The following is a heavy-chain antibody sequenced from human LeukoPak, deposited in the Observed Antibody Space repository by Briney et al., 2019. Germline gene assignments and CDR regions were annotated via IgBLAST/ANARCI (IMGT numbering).Heavy chain of an antibody. D-gene: IGHD6-13*01. CDR1: GYTFSGYY. Sequence: ASVKVSCKASGYTFSGYYMHWVRQAPGQGPEWMGWINPNSGGTNYAQKFQARVTMTRDMSTSTVYMELSSLRSEDTAVYFCARGLGGYTAFDMWGQGTMVTVSS. CDR2: INPNSGGT. CDR3: ARGLGGYTAFDM. V-gene: IGHV1-2*02. J-gene: IGHJ3*02.